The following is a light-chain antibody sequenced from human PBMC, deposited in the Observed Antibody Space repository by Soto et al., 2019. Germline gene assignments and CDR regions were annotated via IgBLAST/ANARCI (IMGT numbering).Light chain of an antibody. V-gene: IGKV1-5*01. CDR3: QQYNTYPYT. CDR1: QSISSW. CDR2: DAS. Sequence: DIQMTQSPSTLSASVGDRVTITCRASQSISSWLAWYQQKPGKAPNLLIYDASSLESGVPSRFSGRGSGTAFTLTISSLQPDDFATYYCQQYNTYPYTFGQGTKLEIK. J-gene: IGKJ2*01.